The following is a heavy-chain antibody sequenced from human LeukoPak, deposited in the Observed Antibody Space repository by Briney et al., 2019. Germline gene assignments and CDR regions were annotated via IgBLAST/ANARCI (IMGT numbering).Heavy chain of an antibody. CDR3: ASLDEWETFDY. Sequence: GASVKVSCKASGYTFTGYYMHWVRQPPGQGLEWMGWINPNSGGTNYAQKFQGRVTMTSDRSISKAYMELSRLSSDDTAVYYCASLDEWETFDYWGQGTLVTVSS. D-gene: IGHD1-26*01. V-gene: IGHV1-2*02. CDR1: GYTFTGYY. CDR2: INPNSGGT. J-gene: IGHJ4*02.